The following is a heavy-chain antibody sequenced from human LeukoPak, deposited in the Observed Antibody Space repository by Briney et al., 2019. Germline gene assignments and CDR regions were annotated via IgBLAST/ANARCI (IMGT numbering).Heavy chain of an antibody. CDR3: ARVDGSSSCPDY. V-gene: IGHV3-7*01. D-gene: IGHD6-13*01. CDR2: IKQDGSEK. CDR1: GFSFSHYW. Sequence: HPGGSLRLSCAASGFSFSHYWMTWVRQAPGKGLEWVANIKQDGSEKYYVDSVEGRFTISRDNAKYSLFLHLNSLRVEDTAVYYCARVDGSSSCPDYWGQGTLVTVSS. J-gene: IGHJ4*02.